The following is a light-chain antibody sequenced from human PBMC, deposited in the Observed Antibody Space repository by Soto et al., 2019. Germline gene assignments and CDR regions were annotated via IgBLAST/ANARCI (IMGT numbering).Light chain of an antibody. CDR3: QQHSDWVT. CDR1: QSVSTY. CDR2: DAS. J-gene: IGKJ4*01. V-gene: IGKV3-11*01. Sequence: EIVLTQSPATLSLSPGERGTLSSRASQSVSTYLAWYQQKPGQAPRLLIYDASNRATGIPARFSGSGSGTDFTLTISYIEPEDFAFYYCQQHSDWVTFGGGTKVEIK.